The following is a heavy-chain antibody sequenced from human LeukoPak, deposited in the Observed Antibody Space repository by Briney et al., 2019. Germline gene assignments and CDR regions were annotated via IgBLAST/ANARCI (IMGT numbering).Heavy chain of an antibody. J-gene: IGHJ4*02. V-gene: IGHV4-34*01. D-gene: IGHD4-17*01. Sequence: PSETLSLTCAVYGGSFSGYYWSWIRQPPGKGLEWIGEINHSGSTNYNPSLKSRVTISVDTSKNQFSLKLSSVTAADTAVYYCARDDGDHYFDYWGQGTLVTVSS. CDR2: INHSGST. CDR3: ARDDGDHYFDY. CDR1: GGSFSGYY.